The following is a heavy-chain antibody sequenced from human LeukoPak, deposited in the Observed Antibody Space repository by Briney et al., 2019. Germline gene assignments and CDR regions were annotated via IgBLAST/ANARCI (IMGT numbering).Heavy chain of an antibody. D-gene: IGHD3-10*01. CDR3: AREGDFNGSGRGDS. CDR2: INPNTGGT. Sequence: ASVKVSCKTSGYTFTGFYIHWVRQAPGQGLEWMGWINPNTGGTNFAQKFQGRVTMITETSISTAYMDLRRLTSDDTAVYYCAREGDFNGSGRGDSWGQGTLVIVSS. J-gene: IGHJ4*02. V-gene: IGHV1-2*02. CDR1: GYTFTGFY.